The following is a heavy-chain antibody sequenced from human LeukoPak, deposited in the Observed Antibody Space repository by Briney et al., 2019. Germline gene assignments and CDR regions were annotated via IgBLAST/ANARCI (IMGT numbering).Heavy chain of an antibody. D-gene: IGHD2-15*01. CDR3: ATQLAVVTPGAFDI. Sequence: GGSLRLSCAASGFTFSSYSMNWVRQAPGKGLEWVSSISSSSSYIYYADSVKGRFTISRDNAENSLYLQMNSLRAEDTAVYYCATQLAVVTPGAFDIWGQGTMVTVSS. J-gene: IGHJ3*02. CDR2: ISSSSSYI. V-gene: IGHV3-21*01. CDR1: GFTFSSYS.